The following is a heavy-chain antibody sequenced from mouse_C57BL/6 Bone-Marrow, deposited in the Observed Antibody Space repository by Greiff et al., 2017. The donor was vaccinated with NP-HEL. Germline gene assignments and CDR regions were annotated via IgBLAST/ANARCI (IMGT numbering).Heavy chain of an antibody. CDR3: ARDYYGSSYLYWYFDV. CDR2: SRNKANDYTT. J-gene: IGHJ1*03. CDR1: GFTFSDFY. D-gene: IGHD1-1*01. V-gene: IGHV7-1*01. Sequence: DVMLVESGGGLVQSGRSLRLSCATSGFTFSDFYMEWVRQAPGKGLEWIAASRNKANDYTTEYSASVKGRFIVSRDTSQSILYLQMNALRAEDTAIYYCARDYYGSSYLYWYFDVWGTGTTVTVSS.